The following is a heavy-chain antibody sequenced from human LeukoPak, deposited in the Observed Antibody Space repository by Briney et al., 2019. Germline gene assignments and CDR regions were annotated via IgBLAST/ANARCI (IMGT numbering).Heavy chain of an antibody. CDR2: IYYSGST. CDR1: GGSISSYY. J-gene: IGHJ5*02. CDR3: ARGVSPRDWFDP. V-gene: IGHV4-59*01. Sequence: PSETLSLTCTVSGGSISSYYWNWIRQPPGKGLEWTGYIYYSGSTNYNPSLKSRVTISVDTSKNQFSLKLSSVTAADTAVYYCARGVSPRDWFDPWGQGTLVTVSS.